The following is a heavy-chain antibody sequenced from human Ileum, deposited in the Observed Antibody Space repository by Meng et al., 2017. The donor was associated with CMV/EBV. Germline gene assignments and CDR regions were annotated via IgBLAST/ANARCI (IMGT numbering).Heavy chain of an antibody. D-gene: IGHD2-8*01. CDR2: IFTRSAHI. V-gene: IGHV3-21*01. J-gene: IGHJ5*02. CDR1: RFTFSYYD. Sequence: CEASRFTFSYYDMNWVRQAPGKGLEWVASIFTRSAHIYYADSVQGRFTISRDDAKGSLYLQMNSLRVEDTALYYCARAGHLIHSWFDPWGQGTVVTVSS. CDR3: ARAGHLIHSWFDP.